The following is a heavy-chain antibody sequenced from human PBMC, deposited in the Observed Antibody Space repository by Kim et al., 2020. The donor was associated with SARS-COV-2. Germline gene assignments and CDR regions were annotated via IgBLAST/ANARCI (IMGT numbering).Heavy chain of an antibody. D-gene: IGHD6-19*01. J-gene: IGHJ4*02. V-gene: IGHV3-23*01. Sequence: YSVKGRFTISSDNSKNTLYLQMNSLRAEDAAVYYCAKRDSGPFYYFDYWGQGTLVTVSS. CDR3: AKRDSGPFYYFDY.